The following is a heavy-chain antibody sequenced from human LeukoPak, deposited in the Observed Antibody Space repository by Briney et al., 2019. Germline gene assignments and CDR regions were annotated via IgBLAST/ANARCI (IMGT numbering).Heavy chain of an antibody. Sequence: PGRSLRLSCAASGFTFSSYGMHWVRQAPGKGLEWVAVISYDGSNKYYADSVKGRFTISRDNSKNTLYLQMNSLRADDTAVYYCVRDPGELIVATTFDYWGQGTLVTVSS. V-gene: IGHV3-30*03. CDR2: ISYDGSNK. J-gene: IGHJ4*02. CDR1: GFTFSSYG. D-gene: IGHD5-12*01. CDR3: VRDPGELIVATTFDY.